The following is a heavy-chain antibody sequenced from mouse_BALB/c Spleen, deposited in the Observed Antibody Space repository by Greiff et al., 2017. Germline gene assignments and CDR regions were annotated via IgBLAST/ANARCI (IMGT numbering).Heavy chain of an antibody. CDR2: ISSGGST. Sequence: DVMLVESGGGLVKPGGSLKLSCAASGFTFSSYAMSWVRQTPEKRLEWVASISSGGSTYYPDSVKGRFTISRDNARNILYLQMSSLRSEDTAVYYCARGGGLLRGYAMDYWGQGTSVTVSS. D-gene: IGHD1-1*01. CDR3: ARGGGLLRGYAMDY. J-gene: IGHJ4*01. V-gene: IGHV5-6-5*01. CDR1: GFTFSSYA.